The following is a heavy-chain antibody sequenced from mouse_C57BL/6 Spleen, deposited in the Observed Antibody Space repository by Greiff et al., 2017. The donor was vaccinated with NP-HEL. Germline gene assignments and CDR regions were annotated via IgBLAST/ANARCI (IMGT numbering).Heavy chain of an antibody. D-gene: IGHD2-3*01. CDR3: ARDKVYDGCYGAMDY. CDR1: GYSITSGYD. V-gene: IGHV3-1*01. Sequence: EVQLQESGPGMVKPSQSLTLTCTVTGYSITSGYDWHWIRHFPGNKLEWMGYISYSGSTNYNPSLKSRIPLPHDTSTNHFFLKLNSVTTEDTATYYCARDKVYDGCYGAMDYWGQGTSVTVSS. J-gene: IGHJ4*01. CDR2: ISYSGST.